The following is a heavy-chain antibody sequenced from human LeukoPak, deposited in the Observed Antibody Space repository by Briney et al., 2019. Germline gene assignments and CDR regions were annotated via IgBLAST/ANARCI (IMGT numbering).Heavy chain of an antibody. CDR1: GGSISSGSYY. V-gene: IGHV4-39*02. CDR3: ARDVNY. J-gene: IGHJ4*02. CDR2: INHSGST. Sequence: SQTLSLTCTVSGGSISSGSYYWSWIRQPPGKGLEWIGEINHSGSTNYNPSLKSRVTISVDTSKNQFSLKLSSVTAADTAVYYCARDVNYWGQGTLVTVSS.